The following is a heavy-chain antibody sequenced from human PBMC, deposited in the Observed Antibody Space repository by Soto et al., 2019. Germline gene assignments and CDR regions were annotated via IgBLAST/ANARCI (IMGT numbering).Heavy chain of an antibody. CDR1: GFDVSNTD. CDR3: AREAIIVIAAPAYYCDY. D-gene: IGHD3-22*01. Sequence: EVQLVESGGDLVQRGGSLRLSCAASGFDVSNTDMSWVRQAPGQGLEWVSVIYSGGYTNYADSVKGRFIVSRDSPKNTLYLQMDSLRAEDTAVYYCAREAIIVIAAPAYYCDYWGQGTLVTVSS. V-gene: IGHV3-66*01. CDR2: IYSGGYT. J-gene: IGHJ4*02.